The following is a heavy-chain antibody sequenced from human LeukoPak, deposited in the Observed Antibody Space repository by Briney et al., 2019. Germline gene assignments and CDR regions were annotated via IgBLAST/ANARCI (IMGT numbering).Heavy chain of an antibody. CDR3: AKASFSSSWYGDY. CDR1: GFTFSSYG. Sequence: GRSLRLFCAASGFTFSSYGMHWVRQAPGKGLEWVAVIWYDGSNKYYADFVKGRFTIYRDNSKNTLYLQMNSLRAEDTAVYYCAKASFSSSWYGDYWGQGTLVTVSS. J-gene: IGHJ4*02. D-gene: IGHD6-13*01. V-gene: IGHV3-33*06. CDR2: IWYDGSNK.